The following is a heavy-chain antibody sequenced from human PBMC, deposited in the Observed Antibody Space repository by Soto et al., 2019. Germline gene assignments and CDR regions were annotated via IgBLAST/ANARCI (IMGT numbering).Heavy chain of an antibody. CDR3: ARSLWFGESPLSP. D-gene: IGHD3-10*01. CDR1: GGSIESYY. J-gene: IGHJ5*02. Sequence: QVQLQESGPGLVEPSETLSLTCTVSGGSIESYYWSWIRQSPGRGLEWIAYVYYTGSTAYNPSLKRRVTMSVDTSKNQFSLHLSSVTAADTAVYYCARSLWFGESPLSPWGQGTLVTVSS. V-gene: IGHV4-59*03. CDR2: VYYTGST.